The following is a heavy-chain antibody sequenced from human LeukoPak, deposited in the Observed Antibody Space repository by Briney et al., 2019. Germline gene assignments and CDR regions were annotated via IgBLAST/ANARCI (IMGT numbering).Heavy chain of an antibody. V-gene: IGHV3-30*03. D-gene: IGHD6-13*01. CDR1: GFTFSNYG. Sequence: PGRSLRLSCVASGFTFSNYGMHWVRQAPGKGLEWVAVISYDGRHKYYADSVKGRFTISRDNSKNTLYLHMNSLRAEDTAMYYCARVPSIAAVGIRLDYWGQGTLVTVSS. J-gene: IGHJ4*02. CDR2: ISYDGRHK. CDR3: ARVPSIAAVGIRLDY.